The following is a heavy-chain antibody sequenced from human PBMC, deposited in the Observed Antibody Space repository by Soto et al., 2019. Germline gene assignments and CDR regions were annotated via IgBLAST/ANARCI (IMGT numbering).Heavy chain of an antibody. CDR2: ISYDGSNK. CDR3: AKDLEYGDYVWYFDL. D-gene: IGHD4-17*01. Sequence: QVQLVESGGGVVQPGRSLRLSCAASGFTFSSYGMHWVRQAPGKGLEWVAVISYDGSNKYYADSVKGRFTISRDNSKNTLYQQMNSLRAEDTAVYYCAKDLEYGDYVWYFDLWGRGTLVTVSS. CDR1: GFTFSSYG. V-gene: IGHV3-30*18. J-gene: IGHJ2*01.